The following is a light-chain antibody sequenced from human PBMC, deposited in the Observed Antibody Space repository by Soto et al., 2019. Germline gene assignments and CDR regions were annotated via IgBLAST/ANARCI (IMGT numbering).Light chain of an antibody. CDR3: ASWDDSLNGRV. CDR2: NND. CDR1: RSNIGSNA. V-gene: IGLV1-44*01. J-gene: IGLJ3*02. Sequence: QSVLTQSPSASGPPGQTVTMSCSGSRSNIGSNAVNWYQQFPGTAPKLLIYNNDQRPSGVPDRFSGSKSATSASLAISGLQSEDEADYYCASWDDSLNGRVFGGGTKVTVL.